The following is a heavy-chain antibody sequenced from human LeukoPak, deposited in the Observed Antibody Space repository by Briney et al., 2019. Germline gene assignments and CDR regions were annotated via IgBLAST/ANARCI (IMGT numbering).Heavy chain of an antibody. CDR1: GGTFSSYA. CDR2: IISIFGTA. J-gene: IGHJ4*02. Sequence: ASVKVSCKASGGTFSSYAISWVRQAPGQGLAWVGGIISIFGTANYAQKFQGRVTITTDESTSTAYMELSSLRSEDTAVYYCATYDFWSGYWGYWGQGTLVTVS. D-gene: IGHD3-3*01. CDR3: ATYDFWSGYWGY. V-gene: IGHV1-69*05.